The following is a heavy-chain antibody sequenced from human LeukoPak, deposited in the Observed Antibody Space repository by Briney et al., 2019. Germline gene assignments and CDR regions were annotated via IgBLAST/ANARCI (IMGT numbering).Heavy chain of an antibody. J-gene: IGHJ3*02. V-gene: IGHV3-33*06. D-gene: IGHD3-10*01. CDR2: IWYDGSNK. CDR3: AKGTTRVSSPSAFDI. Sequence: GRSLRLSCAASGFTFSSYGMHWVRQAPGKGLEWVAVIWYDGSNKYYADSVKGRFTISRDNSKNTLYLQMNSLRAEDTAVYYCAKGTTRVSSPSAFDIWGQGTMVTVSS. CDR1: GFTFSSYG.